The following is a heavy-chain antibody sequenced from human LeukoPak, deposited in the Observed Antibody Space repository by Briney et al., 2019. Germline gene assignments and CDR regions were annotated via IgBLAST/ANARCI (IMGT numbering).Heavy chain of an antibody. CDR2: ISNDGDNK. CDR1: GFTFSDYG. Sequence: GGSLRLSCVASGFTFSDYGMQWVRQAPGKGLEWVAVISNDGDNKYYPNSVKGRFTISRDSSKNTLYLQMTSLRPEDTAVYYCAREESSGWSSSYWGQGTLVTVSS. V-gene: IGHV3-30*03. J-gene: IGHJ4*02. D-gene: IGHD6-19*01. CDR3: AREESSGWSSSY.